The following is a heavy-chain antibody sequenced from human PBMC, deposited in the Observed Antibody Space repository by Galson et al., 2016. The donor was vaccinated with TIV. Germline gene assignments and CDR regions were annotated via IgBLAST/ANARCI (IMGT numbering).Heavy chain of an antibody. V-gene: IGHV1-18*01. CDR1: GYTLSSYS. D-gene: IGHD3-3*01. J-gene: IGHJ6*03. Sequence: SVKVSCKASGYTLSSYSISWVRQAPGQGLEWLGWISGYNGNKNYAQKFQGRVTMTTDTSTSTAYMELRSLRSDETAVYYCARVPTKTFDFWSGYDNSFCMDVWGKGTTVIVSS. CDR2: ISGYNGNK. CDR3: ARVPTKTFDFWSGYDNSFCMDV.